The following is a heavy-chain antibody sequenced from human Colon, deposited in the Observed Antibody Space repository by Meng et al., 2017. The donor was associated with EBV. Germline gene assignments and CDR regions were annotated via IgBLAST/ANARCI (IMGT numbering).Heavy chain of an antibody. Sequence: HRQSAGPGVVTSRGNLSLPCVVSGGSIRSSNWWTWCRQPPGKGMEWIGEIYHSGSTNYNPSLKRRVTISVDKSKNQFSLKLSSVTAADTAVYYCASGRKYCSSTSCYGQFDYWGQGTLVTVSS. CDR2: IYHSGST. CDR3: ASGRKYCSSTSCYGQFDY. CDR1: GGSIRSSNW. V-gene: IGHV4-4*03. J-gene: IGHJ4*02. D-gene: IGHD2-2*01.